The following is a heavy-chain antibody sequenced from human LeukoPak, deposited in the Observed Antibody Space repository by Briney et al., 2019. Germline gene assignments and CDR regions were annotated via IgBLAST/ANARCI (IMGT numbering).Heavy chain of an antibody. V-gene: IGHV1-69*04. CDR3: ARDFDYGGSN. D-gene: IGHD4-23*01. CDR2: IIPILGIA. Sequence: SVKVSYKASGGTFSSYAISWVRQAPGQGLEWMGRIIPILGIANYAQKFQGRVTITADKSTSTAYMELSSLRSEDTAVYYCARDFDYGGSNWGQGTLVTVSS. CDR1: GGTFSSYA. J-gene: IGHJ4*02.